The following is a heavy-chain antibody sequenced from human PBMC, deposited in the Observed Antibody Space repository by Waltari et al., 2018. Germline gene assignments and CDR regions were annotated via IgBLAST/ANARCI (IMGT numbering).Heavy chain of an antibody. V-gene: IGHV4-39*07. J-gene: IGHJ4*02. CDR3: ARLISTSYIDY. CDR2: IYYTGTT. Sequence: QLQLQESGPGLVKPSETLSLTCTVSADSISSSTYHWGWIRQPPGKGLEWLGIIYYTGTTYYNPSLESRVTVSVDTSKNQFSLKLSSVIAADTAFYYCARLISTSYIDYWGQGTLVTVSS. CDR1: ADSISSSTYH. D-gene: IGHD3-16*01.